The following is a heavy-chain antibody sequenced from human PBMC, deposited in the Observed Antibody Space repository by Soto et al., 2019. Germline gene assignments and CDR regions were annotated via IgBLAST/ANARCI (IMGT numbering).Heavy chain of an antibody. V-gene: IGHV1-2*02. CDR3: ERDHQELILYTWFDP. J-gene: IGHJ5*02. CDR2: INTNSGDT. CDR1: GYTFAGYY. Sequence: QVQLVQSGAEVKKPGASVKVSCKASGYTFAGYYMHWLRQAPGQGLEWMGWINTNSGDTQYAQKFQGRVTMTSDTSISTAYMELRSLRVYDPAVYYCERDHQELILYTWFDPWCQGTRVTVSS. D-gene: IGHD1-7*01.